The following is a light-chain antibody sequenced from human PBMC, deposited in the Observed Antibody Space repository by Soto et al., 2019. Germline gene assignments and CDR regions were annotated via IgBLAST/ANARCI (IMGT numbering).Light chain of an antibody. J-gene: IGKJ2*01. CDR3: QQYSSYSYS. CDR2: DAS. CDR1: QSISSW. Sequence: DIQMTQSPSTLSASVGDRGTITCRASQSISSWLAWYQQKPGKAPKLLIYDASILESGVPSRFSGNGSGTEFTLTVSSLQPDDFATYCCQQYSSYSYSFGQGTKLEIK. V-gene: IGKV1-5*01.